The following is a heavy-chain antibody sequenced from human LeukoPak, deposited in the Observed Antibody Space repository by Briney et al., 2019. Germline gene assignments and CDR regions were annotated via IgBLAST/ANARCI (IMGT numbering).Heavy chain of an antibody. D-gene: IGHD5-12*01. J-gene: IGHJ4*02. V-gene: IGHV1-2*02. CDR1: GYTFTGYY. Sequence: GASVKVSCKASGYTFTGYYTHWVRQAPGQGLEWMGWINPNSGGTNYAQKFQGRVTMTRDTSISTAYMELSRLRSDDTAVYYCARVPIGKWLLGIDYWGQGTLVTVSS. CDR3: ARVPIGKWLLGIDY. CDR2: INPNSGGT.